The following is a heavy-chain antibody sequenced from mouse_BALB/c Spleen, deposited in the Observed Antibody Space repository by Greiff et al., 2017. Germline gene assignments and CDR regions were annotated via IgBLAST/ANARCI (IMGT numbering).Heavy chain of an antibody. V-gene: IGHV7-3*02. D-gene: IGHD4-1*01. CDR1: GFTFTDYH. CDR3: ARALTGAFAY. J-gene: IGHJ3*01. Sequence: EVHLVESGGGLVQPGGSLRLSCATSGFTFTDYHMSWVRQPPGKALEWLGFIRNKANGYTTEYSASVKGRFTISRDNSQSILYLQMNTLRAEDSATYYCARALTGAFAYWGQGTLVTVSA. CDR2: IRNKANGYTT.